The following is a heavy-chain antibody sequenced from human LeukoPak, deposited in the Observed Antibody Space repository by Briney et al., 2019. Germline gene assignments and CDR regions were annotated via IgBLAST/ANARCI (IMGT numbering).Heavy chain of an antibody. V-gene: IGHV4-4*02. D-gene: IGHD5-18*01. CDR1: GGSISSSNW. CDR2: IHHSGST. Sequence: SETLSLTCAVSGGSISSSNWWSWVRQPPGKGLEWIGEIHHSGSTNYKPSLKSRVTISVDKSKNQFSLKLSSVTAADTAVYYCARMERGSGYSYGQYWGQGTLVTVSS. J-gene: IGHJ4*02. CDR3: ARMERGSGYSYGQY.